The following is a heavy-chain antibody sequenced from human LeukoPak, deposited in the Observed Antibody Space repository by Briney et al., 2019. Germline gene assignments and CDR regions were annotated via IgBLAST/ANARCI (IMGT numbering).Heavy chain of an antibody. CDR1: GGSISSYY. CDR3: ARAIIGAAAGDYYFDY. CDR2: IYYSGST. Sequence: SETLSLTCTVSGGSISSYYWSWIRQPPGKGLEWIGYIYYSGSTNYNPSLKSRVTMSVDTSKNQFSLKLSSVTAADTAVYYCARAIIGAAAGDYYFDYWGQGTLVTVSS. V-gene: IGHV4-59*12. J-gene: IGHJ4*02. D-gene: IGHD6-13*01.